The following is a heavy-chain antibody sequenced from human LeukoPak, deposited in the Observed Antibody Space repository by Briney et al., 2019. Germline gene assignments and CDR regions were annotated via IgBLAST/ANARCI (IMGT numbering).Heavy chain of an antibody. CDR1: GFTFSNYA. CDR2: INDSGGST. Sequence: GGSLRLSCAASGFTFSNYAMSWVRQAPGKGLEWVSAINDSGGSTYYADSVKGRFTISRDNSKNTLYLQMNSLRAEDTAVYYCAKDSKYNWNFLDYWGQGTLVTVSS. J-gene: IGHJ4*02. D-gene: IGHD1-7*01. CDR3: AKDSKYNWNFLDY. V-gene: IGHV3-23*01.